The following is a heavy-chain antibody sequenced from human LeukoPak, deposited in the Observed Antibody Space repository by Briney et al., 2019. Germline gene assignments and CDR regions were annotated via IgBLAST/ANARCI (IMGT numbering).Heavy chain of an antibody. V-gene: IGHV4-31*03. Sequence: SQTLSLTCSVSGGSISSSAYHWSWFRQHPGKGLEWIGYIYYTGRTYYSPSLKSRVTISLDTSKNQFSLNLSSLTAADTAVYYCARGGGVVALQRWGQGTLVTVSS. J-gene: IGHJ1*01. CDR1: GGSISSSAYH. CDR3: ARGGGVVALQR. D-gene: IGHD3-22*01. CDR2: IYYTGRT.